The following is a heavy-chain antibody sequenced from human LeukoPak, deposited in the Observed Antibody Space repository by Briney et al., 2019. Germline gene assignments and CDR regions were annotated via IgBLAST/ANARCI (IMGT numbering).Heavy chain of an antibody. CDR1: GFTFNKYW. J-gene: IGHJ6*03. V-gene: IGHV3-7*01. Sequence: GGSLRLSCAASGFTFNKYWMSWVRQAPGEGLEWVANINQDGSEKYYVDSVKGRFTISRDNAKNSLYLQMNSLRAEDTAVYYCARAASPNYYYMDVWGKGTTVTISS. CDR2: INQDGSEK. CDR3: ARAASPNYYYMDV.